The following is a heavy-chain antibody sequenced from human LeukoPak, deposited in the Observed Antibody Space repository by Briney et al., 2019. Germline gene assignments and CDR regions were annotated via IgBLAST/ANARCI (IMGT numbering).Heavy chain of an antibody. CDR1: RFSFSTYP. J-gene: IGHJ3*02. Sequence: PGGSLRLSCAASRFSFSTYPMDWVRQAPGKGLEWVSVISASGDVTFHADPVKGRFTISRDNSKNTLYLQMTSLRAEDTAEYYCAKSLFTSATGTGRAFHIWGQGTMVTVSS. CDR2: ISASGDVT. CDR3: AKSLFTSATGTGRAFHI. V-gene: IGHV3-23*01. D-gene: IGHD3-10*01.